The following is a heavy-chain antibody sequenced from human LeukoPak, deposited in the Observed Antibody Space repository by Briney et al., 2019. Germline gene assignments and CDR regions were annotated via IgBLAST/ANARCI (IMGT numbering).Heavy chain of an antibody. CDR2: INPNSGGT. J-gene: IGHJ6*03. CDR3: ARDLVNDFWSGPSYYYYMDV. CDR1: GYTFTGYY. V-gene: IGHV1-2*02. Sequence: ASVKVSCKASGYTFTGYYMHWVRQAPGQGLEWMGWINPNSGGTNYAQKFQGRVTMTRDTSISTAYMGLSRLRSDGTAVYYCARDLVNDFWSGPSYYYYMDVWGKGTTVTVSS. D-gene: IGHD3-3*01.